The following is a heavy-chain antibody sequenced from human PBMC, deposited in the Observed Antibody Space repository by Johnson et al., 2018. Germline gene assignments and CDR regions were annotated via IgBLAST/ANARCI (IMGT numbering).Heavy chain of an antibody. J-gene: IGHJ4*02. CDR2: INPGVSDT. V-gene: IGHV5-51*03. D-gene: IGHD6-19*01. CDR1: GYNFPTYW. CDR3: GRLGKSSGWYVDY. Sequence: VQLVQSGAEVKKPGESLKISCKGFGYNFPTYWIGWVRQMPGKGLEWMGIINPGVSDTRYIPSFEGQVIISADKSISTAYLEWGSLKVSDTAMYYCGRLGKSSGWYVDYWGQGTLVTVSS.